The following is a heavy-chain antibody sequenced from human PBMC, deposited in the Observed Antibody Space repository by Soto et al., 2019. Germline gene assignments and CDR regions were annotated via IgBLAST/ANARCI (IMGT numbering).Heavy chain of an antibody. D-gene: IGHD2-8*01. Sequence: PSETLSLTCTVSGGSISGYYWSWIRQPPGKGLEWVGNIYYSGSTNYNPSLKSRVTISVDTSKNQFSLTVSSVTAADTAVYYCARANYFDIWGQGTMVTVSS. V-gene: IGHV4-59*01. CDR3: ARANYFDI. CDR2: IYYSGST. J-gene: IGHJ3*02. CDR1: GGSISGYY.